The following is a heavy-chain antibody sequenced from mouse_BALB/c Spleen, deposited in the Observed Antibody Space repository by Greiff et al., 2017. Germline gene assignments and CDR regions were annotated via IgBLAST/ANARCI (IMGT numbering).Heavy chain of an antibody. CDR2: INSNGGST. Sequence: DVMLVESGGGLVQPGGSLKLSCAASGFTFSSYGMSWVRQTPDKRLELVATINSNGGSTYYPDSVKGRFTISRDNAKNTLYLQMSSLKSEDTAMYYCARGGSSYWYFDVWGAGTTVTVSS. V-gene: IGHV5-6-3*01. CDR3: ARGGSSYWYFDV. D-gene: IGHD1-1*01. J-gene: IGHJ1*01. CDR1: GFTFSSYG.